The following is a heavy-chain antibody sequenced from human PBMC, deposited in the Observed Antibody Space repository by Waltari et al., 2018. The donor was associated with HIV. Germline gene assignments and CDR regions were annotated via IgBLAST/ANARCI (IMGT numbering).Heavy chain of an antibody. D-gene: IGHD3-10*01. V-gene: IGHV3-30*18. CDR1: GFIFNNFG. CDR2: ISFDGSNK. CDR3: AKDSAGATSYYYYVMDV. J-gene: IGHJ6*02. Sequence: AASGFIFNNFGMHWVRQTPGKGLEWVAVISFDGSNKYYADSVKGRFTVSRDKSKNTLFLQMNSLRAEDTALYYCAKDSAGATSYYYYVMDVWGQGTTVTVSS.